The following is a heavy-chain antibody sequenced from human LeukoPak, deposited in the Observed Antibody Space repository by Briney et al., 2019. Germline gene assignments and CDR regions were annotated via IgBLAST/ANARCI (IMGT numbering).Heavy chain of an antibody. CDR1: GFTFSTYT. V-gene: IGHV3-21*01. J-gene: IGHJ4*02. D-gene: IGHD1-1*01. CDR3: ATLASTDGY. Sequence: GGSLRLSCAASGFTFSTYTMNWVRQAPGKGLQWVSSISTRSSYLYYADSVKGRFTTSRDDAKNSLYLQLNSLRAEDTAVYYCATLASTDGYWGQGTLVTVYS. CDR2: ISTRSSYL.